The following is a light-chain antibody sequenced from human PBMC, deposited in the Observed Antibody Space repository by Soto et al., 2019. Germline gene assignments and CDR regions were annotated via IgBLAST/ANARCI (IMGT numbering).Light chain of an antibody. CDR3: QQYYNYPYT. J-gene: IGKJ2*01. V-gene: IGKV1-5*01. CDR1: QSISSW. Sequence: DIQMTQSPSTLSASVGDRVTITCRASQSISSWLAWYQQKPGKAPKLLIYDDSRLQSGVSSRFSGSGSGTEFTLTINSLQPDDFATYYCQQYYNYPYTFGQGTKLEIK. CDR2: DDS.